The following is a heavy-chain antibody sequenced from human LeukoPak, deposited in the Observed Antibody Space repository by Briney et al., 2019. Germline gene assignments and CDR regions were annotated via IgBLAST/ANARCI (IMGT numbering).Heavy chain of an antibody. CDR3: ARQASGSYYFDY. CDR2: IYPSDSDT. D-gene: IGHD3-10*01. Sequence: GESLKISCKGSGYSFTTSWIGWVRQMPGKGLEWMGIIYPSDSDTRYSPSFQGQVTISAGKSFSTAYLQWSSLKASDTAIYYCARQASGSYYFDYWGQGTLVTVSS. CDR1: GYSFTTSW. J-gene: IGHJ4*02. V-gene: IGHV5-51*01.